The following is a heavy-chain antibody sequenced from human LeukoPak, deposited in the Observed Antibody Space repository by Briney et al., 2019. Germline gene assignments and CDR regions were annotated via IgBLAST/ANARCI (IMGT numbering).Heavy chain of an antibody. D-gene: IGHD6-19*01. J-gene: IGHJ5*02. CDR3: AREGQWLPDWFDP. CDR2: IHYSGST. V-gene: IGHV4-59*01. Sequence: SETLSLTCTVSGDSISGYYWSWIRQPPGQGLEWIGYIHYSGSTNYNPSLKGRVTISLDMSKNQFPLKLNSMTAADTAVYYCAREGQWLPDWFDPWGQGTLVTVSS. CDR1: GDSISGYY.